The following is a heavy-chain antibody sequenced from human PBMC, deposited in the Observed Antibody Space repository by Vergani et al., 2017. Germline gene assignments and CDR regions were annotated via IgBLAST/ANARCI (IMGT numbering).Heavy chain of an antibody. CDR3: ARVPYYYYYMDV. Sequence: QVQLQESGPGLVKPSQTLSLTCTVSGGSISSGSYYWSWIRQPAGKGLEWIGYIYYSGSTNYNPSLKSRVTISVDTSKNQFSLKLSSVTAADTAVYYCARVPYYYYYMDVWGKGTTVTVSS. V-gene: IGHV4-61*10. J-gene: IGHJ6*03. CDR1: GGSISSGSYY. CDR2: IYYSGST.